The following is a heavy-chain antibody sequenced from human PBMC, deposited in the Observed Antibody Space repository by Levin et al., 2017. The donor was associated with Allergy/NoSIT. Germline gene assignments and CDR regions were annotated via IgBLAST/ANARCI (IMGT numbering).Heavy chain of an antibody. J-gene: IGHJ4*02. Sequence: SETLSLTCTVSGGSISSRSYYWGWIRQPPGKGLGWIGSIYYSVNTYYNPSLKSRVTISVDTSKNQFSLKLSSVTAADTAVYYCASYNYYGSESYPTFDYWGQGTLVTVSS. D-gene: IGHD3-10*01. V-gene: IGHV4-39*01. CDR2: IYYSVNT. CDR3: ASYNYYGSESYPTFDY. CDR1: GGSISSRSYY.